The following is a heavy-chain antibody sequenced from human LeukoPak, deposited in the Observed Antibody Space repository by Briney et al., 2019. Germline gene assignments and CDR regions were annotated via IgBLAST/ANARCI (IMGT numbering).Heavy chain of an antibody. V-gene: IGHV4-39*07. CDR3: ARVQDIVVVVGIDY. D-gene: IGHD2-15*01. CDR2: IYYSGST. J-gene: IGHJ4*02. CDR1: GGSISSSSYY. Sequence: SETLSLTCTVSGGSISSSSYYWGWIRQPPGKGLEWIGSIYYSGSTYYNPSLKSRVTISVDTSKNQFSLKLSSVTAADTAVYYCARVQDIVVVVGIDYWGQGTLVTVSS.